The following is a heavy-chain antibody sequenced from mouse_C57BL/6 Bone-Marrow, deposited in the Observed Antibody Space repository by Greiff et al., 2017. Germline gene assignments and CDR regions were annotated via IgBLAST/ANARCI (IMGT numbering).Heavy chain of an antibody. Sequence: VQLQQPGAELVKPGASVKLSCKASGYTFTSYWMHWVKQRPGQGLEWIGMIHPNSGSTNYNEKFKSKATLTVDKSSSTAYMQLSSLTSEDSAVYYCATVVATWYFDVWGTGTTVTVSS. D-gene: IGHD1-1*01. J-gene: IGHJ1*03. V-gene: IGHV1-64*01. CDR2: IHPNSGST. CDR3: ATVVATWYFDV. CDR1: GYTFTSYW.